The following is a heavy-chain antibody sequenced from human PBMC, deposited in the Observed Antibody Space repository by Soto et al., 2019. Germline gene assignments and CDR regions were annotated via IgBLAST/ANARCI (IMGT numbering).Heavy chain of an antibody. CDR2: IYYSGST. V-gene: IGHV4-59*01. J-gene: IGHJ4*02. CDR3: AREGDGDFFDY. Sequence: SETLSLTCTVSGGSISSYYWSWIRQPPGKGLEWIGYIYYSGSTNYNPSLKSRVTISVDTSRNQFSLKLSSVTAADTAVYYCAREGDGDFFDYWGQGTLVTVSS. CDR1: GGSISSYY. D-gene: IGHD4-17*01.